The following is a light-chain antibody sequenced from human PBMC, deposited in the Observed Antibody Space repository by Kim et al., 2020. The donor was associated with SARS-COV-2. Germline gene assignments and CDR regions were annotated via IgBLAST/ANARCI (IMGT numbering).Light chain of an antibody. V-gene: IGLV2-14*01. CDR3: CSYTSSSTLE. CDR2: EVT. CDR1: SSDVGGYNY. J-gene: IGLJ3*02. Sequence: QSALTQPASVSGSPGQSITISCTGTSSDVGGYNYVSWYQQHPGKAPKLMIYEVTNRPSGVSNRFSGSKSGNTASLTISGLQAEDEADYYCCSYTSSSTLEFGGGTQLTVL.